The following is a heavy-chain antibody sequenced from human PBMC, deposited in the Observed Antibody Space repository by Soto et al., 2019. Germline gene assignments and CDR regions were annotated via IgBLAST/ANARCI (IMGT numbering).Heavy chain of an antibody. J-gene: IGHJ4*02. V-gene: IGHV4-39*01. D-gene: IGHD3-16*02. CDR2: VYYSGST. CDR3: ARPHLTFGGVIVN. CDR1: GGSISSSSYY. Sequence: QLQLQESGPGLVKPSETLSLTCTVSGGSISSSSYYWGWIRQPPGKVMEWIGSVYYSGSTYYNPSLKSRVTISVDTSKNQFSLKLSSVTAADTAVYYCARPHLTFGGVIVNWGQGTLVTVSS.